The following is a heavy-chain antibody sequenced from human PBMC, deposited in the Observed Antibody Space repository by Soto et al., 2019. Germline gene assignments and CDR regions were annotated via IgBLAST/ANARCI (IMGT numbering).Heavy chain of an antibody. D-gene: IGHD4-17*01. J-gene: IGHJ6*03. V-gene: IGHV3-48*04. CDR3: ARDSGGDYHNYYMDV. CDR1: GFTFSSYS. CDR2: ISSSSSTI. Sequence: GGSLRLSCAASGFTFSSYSMNWVRQAPGKGLEWVSYISSSSSTIYYADSVKGRFTISRDNSKNTLYLQMNSLRVEDTAVYYCARDSGGDYHNYYMDVWGKGTTVTVSS.